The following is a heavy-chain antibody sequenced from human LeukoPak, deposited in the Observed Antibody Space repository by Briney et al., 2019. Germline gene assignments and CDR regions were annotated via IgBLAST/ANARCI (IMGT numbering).Heavy chain of an antibody. Sequence: PSETLSLTCTVSGGSINSYYWSWIRQPPGKGLEWIGYIYYSGSTNYNPSLKSRVTISVDTSKNQFSLKLSSVTAADTAVCYCARLVGSSWYHEVLLGRDYWGQGALVTVSS. V-gene: IGHV4-59*08. CDR2: IYYSGST. D-gene: IGHD6-13*01. CDR1: GGSINSYY. J-gene: IGHJ4*02. CDR3: ARLVGSSWYHEVLLGRDY.